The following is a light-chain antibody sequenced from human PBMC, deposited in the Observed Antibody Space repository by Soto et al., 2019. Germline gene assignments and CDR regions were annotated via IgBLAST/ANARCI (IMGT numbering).Light chain of an antibody. Sequence: QSVLTQPPSASGSPGQSVTISCTGTSSDVGGYNYVSWYQQHPGKAPKLMIYEVSKRPSGVPDRFSGSKSGNTASLTVSGLQAEDEAGYYCSSYAGSNNLGVFGTGTKLTVL. J-gene: IGLJ1*01. CDR3: SSYAGSNNLGV. CDR1: SSDVGGYNY. V-gene: IGLV2-8*01. CDR2: EVS.